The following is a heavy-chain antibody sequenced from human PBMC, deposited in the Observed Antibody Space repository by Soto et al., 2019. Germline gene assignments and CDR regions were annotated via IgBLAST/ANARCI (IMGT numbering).Heavy chain of an antibody. D-gene: IGHD3-10*01. CDR2: INHSGST. CDR1: GGSFSGYY. CDR3: ARGRITMVRGVLDY. Sequence: QVQLQQWGAGLLKPSETLSLTCAVYGGSFSGYYWSWIRQPPGKGLEWIGEINHSGSTNYNPSLKSRVTISVDTHKNQFSLKLSSVTAADTAVYYCARGRITMVRGVLDYWGQGTLVTVSS. J-gene: IGHJ4*02. V-gene: IGHV4-34*01.